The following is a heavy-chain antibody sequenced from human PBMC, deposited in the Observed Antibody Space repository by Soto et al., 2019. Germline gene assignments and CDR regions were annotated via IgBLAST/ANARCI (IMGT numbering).Heavy chain of an antibody. J-gene: IGHJ4*02. CDR2: ISAYNGNT. V-gene: IGHV1-18*01. CDR3: ARDPPPPDY. CDR1: GYTFASYA. Sequence: QVQLLQSGAEVKKPGASVKVSCKASGYTFASYAISWMRQAPGQGLEWMGWISAYNGNTNYAQKLQRRVTMTTDTSTSTDYMELRSLRSDDTAVYYCARDPPPPDYWGQGTLVTVAS.